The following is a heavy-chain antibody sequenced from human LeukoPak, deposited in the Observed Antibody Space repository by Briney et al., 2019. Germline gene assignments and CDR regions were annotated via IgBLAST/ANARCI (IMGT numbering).Heavy chain of an antibody. CDR3: ARQFDY. CDR2: ISGSSSPI. Sequence: GGSLRLSCAASGFTFSSYSMNWVRQAPGKGLEWVSYISGSSSPIYYADSVKGRSTISRDNAKNLLYLQMNSLRDEDTAVCYCARQFDYWGQGTLVTVSS. V-gene: IGHV3-48*02. CDR1: GFTFSSYS. J-gene: IGHJ4*02.